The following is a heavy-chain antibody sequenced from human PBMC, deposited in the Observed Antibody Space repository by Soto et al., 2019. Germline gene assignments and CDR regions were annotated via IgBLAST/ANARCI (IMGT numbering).Heavy chain of an antibody. Sequence: SETLSLTCTVSGGSISSGGYYWSWIRQHPGKGLEWIGYIYYSGSTYYNPSLKSRVTISVDTSKNQFSLKLSSVTAADTAVYYCERRAITLVRGVTTDFDYWGQGNLVTVSS. CDR3: ERRAITLVRGVTTDFDY. V-gene: IGHV4-31*03. D-gene: IGHD3-10*01. CDR2: IYYSGST. J-gene: IGHJ4*02. CDR1: GGSISSGGYY.